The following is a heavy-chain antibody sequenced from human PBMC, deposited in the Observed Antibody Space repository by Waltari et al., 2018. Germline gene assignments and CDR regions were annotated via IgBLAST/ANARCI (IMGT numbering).Heavy chain of an antibody. CDR3: ARGYDSSGYYDYYYYGMDV. D-gene: IGHD3-22*01. Sequence: QVQLVQSGAEVKKPGSSVKVSCKASGGTFSSYAISCVRQAPGQGLEWMGGIIPIFGTANYAQKFQGRVTITADESTSTAYMELSSLRSEDTAVYYCARGYDSSGYYDYYYYGMDVWGQGTTVTVSS. CDR2: IIPIFGTA. V-gene: IGHV1-69*12. CDR1: GGTFSSYA. J-gene: IGHJ6*02.